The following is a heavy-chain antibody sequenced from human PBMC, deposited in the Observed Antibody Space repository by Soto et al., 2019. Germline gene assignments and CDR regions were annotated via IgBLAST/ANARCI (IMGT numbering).Heavy chain of an antibody. CDR3: ASRDPGTSGDY. CDR1: VAPFTLSHS. D-gene: IGHD1-7*01. Sequence: HSLTHGVSVAPFTLSHSGPWRRQPPGQGLEWIGEIYRTGSTNYNPSLKSRVTISLDKSEKQISLKVTSLTAADTAVYYCASRDPGTSGDYCGPGTRVTASA. J-gene: IGHJ4*02. V-gene: IGHV4-4*02. CDR2: IYRTGST.